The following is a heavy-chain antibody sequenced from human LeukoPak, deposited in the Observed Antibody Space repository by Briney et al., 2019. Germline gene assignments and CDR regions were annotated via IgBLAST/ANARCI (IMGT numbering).Heavy chain of an antibody. V-gene: IGHV1-18*01. D-gene: IGHD6-13*01. CDR2: ISAYNSNT. CDR3: ARDSGSYSSSSYMDV. CDR1: GYTLTSCG. Sequence: ASVKLSCNASGYTLTSCGISWMRHAPGQGHELMGWISAYNSNTNNAQKLQSRVIMITDTSTSTAYIELRSLRSDDTAVYYCARDSGSYSSSSYMDVWGKGTTVTVSS. J-gene: IGHJ6*03.